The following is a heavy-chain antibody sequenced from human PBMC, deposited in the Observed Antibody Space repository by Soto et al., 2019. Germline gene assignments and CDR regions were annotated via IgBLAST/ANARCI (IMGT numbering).Heavy chain of an antibody. CDR3: ARGGFSKILDY. D-gene: IGHD3-3*02. J-gene: IGHJ4*02. Sequence: ETLSLSCAVYGGSFSGYYWSWIRQPPGKGLEWIGEINHSGSTNYNPSLKSRGTISVDTSKNQFSLKLSSVTAADAAVYYCARGGFSKILDYWGQGTLVTVSS. V-gene: IGHV4-34*01. CDR2: INHSGST. CDR1: GGSFSGYY.